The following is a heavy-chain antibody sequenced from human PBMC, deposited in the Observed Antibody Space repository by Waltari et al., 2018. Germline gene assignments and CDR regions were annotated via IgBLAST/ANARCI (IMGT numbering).Heavy chain of an antibody. CDR2: INEDVSRI. CDR1: GFTLSDFW. D-gene: IGHD3-10*02. Sequence: EVQLVQSGGDLVQPGGSLRLSCAASGFTLSDFWMHWVRQAPGKGLVWVARINEDVSRIDYAESVKGRFTISRDYAQNTMYLQMNSLRAEDTADYYCVRDMFGPLDYWGQGTLVTVSS. V-gene: IGHV3-74*01. J-gene: IGHJ4*02. CDR3: VRDMFGPLDY.